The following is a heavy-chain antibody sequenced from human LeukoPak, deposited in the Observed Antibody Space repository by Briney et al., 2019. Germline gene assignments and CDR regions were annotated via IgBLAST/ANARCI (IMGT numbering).Heavy chain of an antibody. V-gene: IGHV3-11*04. J-gene: IGHJ4*02. Sequence: PGGSLRLSCAASGFTFSDYYMSWIRQAPGKGLEWVSYISSSGSTIYYADSVKGRFTISRDNAKNSLYLQMNSLGAEDTAVYYCARAKSSSWYSPDYWGQGTLVTVSS. D-gene: IGHD6-13*01. CDR1: GFTFSDYY. CDR3: ARAKSSSWYSPDY. CDR2: ISSSGSTI.